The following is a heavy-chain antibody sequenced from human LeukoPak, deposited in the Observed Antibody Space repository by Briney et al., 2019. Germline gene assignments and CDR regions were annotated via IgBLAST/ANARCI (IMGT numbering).Heavy chain of an antibody. J-gene: IGHJ4*02. CDR3: ARERTDTSMDY. CDR2: IYTSGST. D-gene: IGHD5-18*01. Sequence: SETLSLTCTVSGGSISSGSYYWTWIRQPAGKGLEWIGRIYTSGSTNHNPSLKSRVTTSLDTSKNQFSLKLISVTAADTAVYFCARERTDTSMDYWGQGTLVTVSS. V-gene: IGHV4-61*02. CDR1: GGSISSGSYY.